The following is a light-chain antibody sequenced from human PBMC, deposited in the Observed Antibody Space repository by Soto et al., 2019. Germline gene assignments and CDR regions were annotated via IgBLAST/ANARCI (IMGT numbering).Light chain of an antibody. Sequence: DIQMTQSPSTLSASVGDRVTITCRASQSISSWLAWYQQKPGKAPKLLIYKASSLESGVPSRFSGSGSGTYFFLSISSLQPDDFATYYCQQYNSYSPYTFGQGTKLEIK. J-gene: IGKJ2*01. CDR3: QQYNSYSPYT. CDR2: KAS. V-gene: IGKV1-5*03. CDR1: QSISSW.